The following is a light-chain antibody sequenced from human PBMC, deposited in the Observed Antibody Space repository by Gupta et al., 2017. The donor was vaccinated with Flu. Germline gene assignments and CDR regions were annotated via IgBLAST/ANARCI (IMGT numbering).Light chain of an antibody. Sequence: GTSRDVGGYNYVSWYQQHPGKAPNLMIYDVSKRPSGVPDRFSGSKSGNTASLTISGLQAEDEADYYCCSYAGSSWVFGGGTKLTVL. CDR3: CSYAGSSWV. J-gene: IGLJ3*02. V-gene: IGLV2-11*01. CDR1: SRDVGGYNY. CDR2: DVS.